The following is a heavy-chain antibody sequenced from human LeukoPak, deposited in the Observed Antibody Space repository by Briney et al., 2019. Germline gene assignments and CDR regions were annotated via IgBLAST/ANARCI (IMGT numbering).Heavy chain of an antibody. J-gene: IGHJ4*02. CDR3: ARPYCSGGSCYSDYFDY. D-gene: IGHD2-15*01. Sequence: TGGSLRLSCAASGFTFSSYAMHWVRQAPGKGLEWVAVISYDGSNKYYADSVKGRFTISRDNSKNTLYLQMNSLRAEDTAAYCCARPYCSGGSCYSDYFDYWGQGTLVTVSS. CDR1: GFTFSSYA. CDR2: ISYDGSNK. V-gene: IGHV3-30-3*01.